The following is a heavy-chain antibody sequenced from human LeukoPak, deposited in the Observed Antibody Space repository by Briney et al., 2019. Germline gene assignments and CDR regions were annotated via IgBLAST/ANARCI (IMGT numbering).Heavy chain of an antibody. CDR1: VYTFTGHY. Sequence: ASVKVSCKASVYTFTGHYVHWVRQAPGQGLEWMGWINPNSGGTNYAQKFQGRGTMTRDTSISTAYMELSRLRSDDTAVYYCAREPSSGWYYFDYWGQGTLVTVSS. V-gene: IGHV1-2*02. CDR3: AREPSSGWYYFDY. D-gene: IGHD6-19*01. CDR2: INPNSGGT. J-gene: IGHJ4*02.